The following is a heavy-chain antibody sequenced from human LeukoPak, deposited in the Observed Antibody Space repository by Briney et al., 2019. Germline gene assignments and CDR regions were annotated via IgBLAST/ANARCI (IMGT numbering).Heavy chain of an antibody. V-gene: IGHV3-7*03. Sequence: GGSLRLSCAASGFTFSSYAMNWVRQAPGKGLEWVANIKPDGSQTYYLDSVKGRFTISRDNAKNTLSLLMNILRAEDTAVYYCARVGPLATRSAGHYYFDLWGRGTLVTVSS. CDR2: IKPDGSQT. CDR1: GFTFSSYA. J-gene: IGHJ2*01. CDR3: ARVGPLATRSAGHYYFDL. D-gene: IGHD3-10*01.